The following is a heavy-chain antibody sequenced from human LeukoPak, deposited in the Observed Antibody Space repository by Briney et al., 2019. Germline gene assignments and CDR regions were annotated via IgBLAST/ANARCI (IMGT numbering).Heavy chain of an antibody. V-gene: IGHV5-51*01. J-gene: IGHJ4*02. CDR3: ARSWVAGYGTVLDY. CDR1: GSPFTSYW. CDR2: IYPGDSDT. Sequence: GGPLHISSNASGSPFTSYWIGWVRQIPGKGLEWMGIIYPGDSDTRYSPSFQGQVTISVDKSISTAYLHWSSLKASDTAMYYCARSWVAGYGTVLDYWGQGTLVTVSS. D-gene: IGHD6-19*01.